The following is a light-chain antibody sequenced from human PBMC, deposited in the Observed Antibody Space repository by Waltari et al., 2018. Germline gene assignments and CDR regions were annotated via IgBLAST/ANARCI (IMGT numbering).Light chain of an antibody. J-gene: IGKJ2*01. Sequence: DSQMTQSPSSLSASIGDRVTITCQASQDISNYLNWYQQKPGKAPKLLIYDASNLETGVSSRFSGSGSGTDFTFTISSLQPEDIATYYCQQYDNLPSYTFGQGTKLEIK. V-gene: IGKV1-33*01. CDR1: QDISNY. CDR3: QQYDNLPSYT. CDR2: DAS.